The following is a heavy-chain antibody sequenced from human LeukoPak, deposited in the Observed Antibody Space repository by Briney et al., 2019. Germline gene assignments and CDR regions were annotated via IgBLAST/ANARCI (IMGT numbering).Heavy chain of an antibody. V-gene: IGHV3-30*18. CDR1: GFTFSSYG. CDR2: ISYDGSNK. CDR3: AKDLYQLLYPTSPNWFDP. J-gene: IGHJ5*02. D-gene: IGHD2-2*02. Sequence: GGSLRLSCAASGFTFSSYGMHWVRQAPGKGLEWVAVISYDGSNKYYADSVKGRFTISRDNSKNTLYLQMNSLRAEDTAVCYCAKDLYQLLYPTSPNWFDPWGQGTLVTVSS.